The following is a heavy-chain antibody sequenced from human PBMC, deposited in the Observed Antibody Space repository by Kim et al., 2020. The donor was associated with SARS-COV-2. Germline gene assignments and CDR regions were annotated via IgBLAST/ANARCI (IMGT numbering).Heavy chain of an antibody. J-gene: IGHJ4*02. CDR1: GGSISSYY. Sequence: SETLSLTCTVSGGSISSYYWSWIQQPPGKGLEWIGYIYYSGSTNYNPSLKSRVTISVDTSKNQFSLKLSSVTAADTAVYYCARETSITIFGVVTHASYFDYWGQGTLVTVSS. CDR2: IYYSGST. V-gene: IGHV4-59*01. CDR3: ARETSITIFGVVTHASYFDY. D-gene: IGHD3-3*01.